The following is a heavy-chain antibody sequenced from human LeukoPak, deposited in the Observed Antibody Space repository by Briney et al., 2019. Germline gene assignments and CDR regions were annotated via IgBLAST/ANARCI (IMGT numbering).Heavy chain of an antibody. D-gene: IGHD1-26*01. CDR1: GGTFSSYA. J-gene: IGHJ4*02. V-gene: IGHV1-69*13. CDR3: AKDHLVGATVFDY. CDR2: IIPIFGTA. Sequence: SVKVSCKASGGTFSSYAISWVRQAPGQGLEWMGGIIPIFGTANYAQKFQGRVTITADESTSTAYMELSSLRAEDTAVYYCAKDHLVGATVFDYWGQGTLVTVSS.